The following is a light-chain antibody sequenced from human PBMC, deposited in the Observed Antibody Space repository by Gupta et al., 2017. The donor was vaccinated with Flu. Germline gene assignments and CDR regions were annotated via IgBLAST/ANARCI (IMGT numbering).Light chain of an antibody. Sequence: QSALTQPAYVSGSPGQSITIYCTGTSSDVGGYNYVSWYQQHPGKAPKLMIYEVRNRPSGVSNRFSGSKSGNTASLTISGLQAEDEADYYCSSYTSSSTLRVFGGGTKLTVL. CDR2: EVR. CDR1: SSDVGGYNY. CDR3: SSYTSSSTLRV. V-gene: IGLV2-14*01. J-gene: IGLJ3*02.